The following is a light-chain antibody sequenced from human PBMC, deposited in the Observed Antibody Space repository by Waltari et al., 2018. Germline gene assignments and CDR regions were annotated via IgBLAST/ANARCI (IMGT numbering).Light chain of an antibody. V-gene: IGKV3-20*01. CDR3: QQYGSSRT. J-gene: IGKJ1*01. CDR1: QSVSSSY. CDR2: GAS. Sequence: EIVLTQSPGTVSLSPWERATLSCRGSQSVSSSYLAWFQQKTGQAPRLLIYGASSRATAITDRFSGSVSGADFTLTISRLEPEDFAVYYCQQYGSSRTFGQGTKVEIK.